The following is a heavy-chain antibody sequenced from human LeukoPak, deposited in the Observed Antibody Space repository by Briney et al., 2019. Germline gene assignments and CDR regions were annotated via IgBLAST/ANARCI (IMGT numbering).Heavy chain of an antibody. CDR1: GYTFTSYY. CDR3: AREFRIAVAGLDY. Sequence: ASVKVSCKASGYTFTSYYMHWVRQAPGQGLEWMGMINPSGGSTSYAQKFQGRVTMTRDMSTSTVYMELSSLRSEDTAVYYCAREFRIAVAGLDYWGQGTLVTVSS. CDR2: INPSGGST. V-gene: IGHV1-46*01. D-gene: IGHD6-19*01. J-gene: IGHJ4*02.